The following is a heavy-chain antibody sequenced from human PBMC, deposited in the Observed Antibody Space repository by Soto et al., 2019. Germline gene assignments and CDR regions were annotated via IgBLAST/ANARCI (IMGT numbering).Heavy chain of an antibody. D-gene: IGHD5-18*01. CDR1: GGSFSGYY. CDR2: INHSGST. V-gene: IGHV4-34*01. J-gene: IGHJ5*02. CDR3: GRGVGEWWIQLWGNWFDP. Sequence: PSETLSLTCAVYGGSFSGYYWSWIRQPPGKGLEWIGEINHSGSTNYNPSLKSRVTISVDTSKNQFSLKLSSVTAADTAVYYCGRGVGEWWIQLWGNWFDPWGQGTLVTVS.